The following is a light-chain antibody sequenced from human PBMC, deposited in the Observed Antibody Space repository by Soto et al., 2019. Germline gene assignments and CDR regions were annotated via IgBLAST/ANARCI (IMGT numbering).Light chain of an antibody. CDR1: QSLLHSNGYNY. CDR3: MQALQTPMYT. V-gene: IGKV2-28*01. J-gene: IGKJ2*01. Sequence: DIVMTQSPLSLPVTPGEPASISCRSSQSLLHSNGYNYLDWYLQKPGQSPQLLIYLGSSRASGVPDRFSGSGSGTDLTLTISRVEAEDFGVYYCMQALQTPMYTFGPGTKLEIK. CDR2: LGS.